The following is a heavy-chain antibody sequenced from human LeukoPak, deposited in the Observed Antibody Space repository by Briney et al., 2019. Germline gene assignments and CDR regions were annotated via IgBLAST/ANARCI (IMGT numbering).Heavy chain of an antibody. D-gene: IGHD3-22*01. J-gene: IGHJ3*02. CDR2: IHPNTGGT. CDR3: ASEYKYDSSGANAFDI. V-gene: IGHV1-2*02. Sequence: ASVKVSCKASGYTFTGHYIHWVRQAPGQGLEWMGWIHPNTGGTKYAQKFQGRVTMTRDTSSSTAYMELSSLRSADTAVYYCASEYKYDSSGANAFDIWGQGAMVTVSS. CDR1: GYTFTGHY.